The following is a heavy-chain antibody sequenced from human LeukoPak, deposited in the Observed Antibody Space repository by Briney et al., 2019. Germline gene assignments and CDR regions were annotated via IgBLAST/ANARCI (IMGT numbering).Heavy chain of an antibody. J-gene: IGHJ6*02. D-gene: IGHD5-18*01. CDR2: INHSGST. V-gene: IGHV4-34*01. CDR1: GGSFSGYY. CDR3: ARGKYSYGYSYRSYGMDV. Sequence: PSETLSLTCAVYGGSFSGYYWSWIRQPPGKGLEWIGEINHSGSTNYNPPLKSRVTISVDTSKNQFSLKLSSVTAADTAVYYCARGKYSYGYSYRSYGMDVWGQGTTVTVSS.